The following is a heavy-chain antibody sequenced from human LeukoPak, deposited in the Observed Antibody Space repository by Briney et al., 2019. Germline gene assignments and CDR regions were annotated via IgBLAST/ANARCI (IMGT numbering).Heavy chain of an antibody. CDR2: INPNSGGT. J-gene: IGHJ4*02. D-gene: IGHD3-22*01. Sequence: ASVKVSCKASGYTFTNYDINWVRQAPGQGLEWMGWINPNSGGTNCAQKFQGRVTMTRDTSISTAYMELSRLRSDDTAVYYCARGLTYYDSSGYPYWGQGTLVTVSS. V-gene: IGHV1-2*02. CDR3: ARGLTYYDSSGYPY. CDR1: GYTFTNYD.